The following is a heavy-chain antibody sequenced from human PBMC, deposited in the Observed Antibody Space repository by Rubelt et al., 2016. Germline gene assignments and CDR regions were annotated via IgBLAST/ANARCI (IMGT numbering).Heavy chain of an antibody. CDR1: GGSISSYY. D-gene: IGHD5-24*01. V-gene: IGHV4-59*01. Sequence: TVSGGSISSYYWSWIRQPPGKGLEWIGYIYYSGSTNYNPSLKSRVTISVDTSKNQFSLKLSSVTAADTAVYYCARDKGWLQFGIGDYWGQGTLVTVSS. CDR3: ARDKGWLQFGIGDY. CDR2: IYYSGST. J-gene: IGHJ4*02.